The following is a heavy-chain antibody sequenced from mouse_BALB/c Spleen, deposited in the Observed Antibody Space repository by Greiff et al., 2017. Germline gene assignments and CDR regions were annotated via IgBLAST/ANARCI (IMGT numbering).Heavy chain of an antibody. CDR2: IYPSDSYT. CDR1: GYTFTSYW. Sequence: VQLQQPGAELVRPGASVKLSCKASGYTFTSYWINWVKQRPGQGLEWIGNIYPSDSYTNYNQKFKDKATLTVDKSSSTAYMQLSSPTSEDSAVYYCTRAGSSPRFAYWGQGTLVTVSA. J-gene: IGHJ3*01. V-gene: IGHV1-69*02. D-gene: IGHD1-1*01. CDR3: TRAGSSPRFAY.